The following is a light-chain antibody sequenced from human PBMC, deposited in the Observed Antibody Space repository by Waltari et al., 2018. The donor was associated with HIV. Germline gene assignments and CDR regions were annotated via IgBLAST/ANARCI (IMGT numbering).Light chain of an antibody. Sequence: QSVLTQPPSVSGAPGQRVTISCTGTSSDIGDYDYVSWYQHQPGEAPKLLIYEVPNRPSGVPHRFSGPKSGNTASLTVSGLQAEDEADYYCSSYGGNSNVIFGGGTKLTVL. CDR3: SSYGGNSNVI. CDR1: SSDIGDYDY. V-gene: IGLV2-8*01. J-gene: IGLJ2*01. CDR2: EVP.